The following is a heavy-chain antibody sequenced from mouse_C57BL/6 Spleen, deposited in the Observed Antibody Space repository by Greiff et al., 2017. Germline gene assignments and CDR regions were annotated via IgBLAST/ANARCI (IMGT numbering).Heavy chain of an antibody. CDR3: ARAYGSSYFFDY. CDR1: GYTFTDYN. J-gene: IGHJ2*01. Sequence: VQLQQSGPELVKPGASVKIPCKASGYTFTDYNMDWVKQSHGKSLEWIGDINPNNGGTIYNQKFKGKATLTVDKSSSTAYMELRSLTSEDTAVYYGARAYGSSYFFDYWGQGTTLTVSS. V-gene: IGHV1-18*01. CDR2: INPNNGGT. D-gene: IGHD1-1*01.